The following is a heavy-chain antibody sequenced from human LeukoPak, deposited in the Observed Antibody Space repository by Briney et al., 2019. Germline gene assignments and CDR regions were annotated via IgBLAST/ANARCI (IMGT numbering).Heavy chain of an antibody. CDR3: TNNPRHFDWLTDDAFDI. CDR2: ISGSGGST. Sequence: GGSLRLSSAASGFTFSSYAMSWVRQAPGKGLEWVSAISGSGGSTYYADSVKGRFTISRDNSKNTLYLQMNSLRAEDTAVYYCTNNPRHFDWLTDDAFDIWGQGTMVTVSS. CDR1: GFTFSSYA. D-gene: IGHD3-9*01. J-gene: IGHJ3*02. V-gene: IGHV3-23*01.